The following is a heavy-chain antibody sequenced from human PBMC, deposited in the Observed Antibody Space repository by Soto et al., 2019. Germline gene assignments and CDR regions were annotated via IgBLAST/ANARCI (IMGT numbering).Heavy chain of an antibody. Sequence: QVQLVQSGAEEKKPGASVKVSCKASGYTFISYAMHWVRQAPGQRREWMGWINAGNGNTKYSQKFQGRVTITRDTSGSTANMERSSLRSEDTAVYYCARGLNGSYYNAYFDYWGQGTTVTVSS. V-gene: IGHV1-3*05. J-gene: IGHJ4*02. D-gene: IGHD3-22*01. CDR2: INAGNGNT. CDR1: GYTFISYA. CDR3: ARGLNGSYYNAYFDY.